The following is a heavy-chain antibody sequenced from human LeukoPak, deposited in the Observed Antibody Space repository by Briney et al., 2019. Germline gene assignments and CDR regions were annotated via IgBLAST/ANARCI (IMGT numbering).Heavy chain of an antibody. CDR1: GGSFSGYY. CDR2: ISSSGSTI. CDR3: ARDKTSFAFDI. Sequence: LSLTCAVYGGSFSGYYMSWIRQAPGKGLEWVSYISSSGSTIYYADSVKGRFTISRDNAKNSLYLQTNSLRAEDTAVYYCARDKTSFAFDIWGQGTMVTVSS. J-gene: IGHJ3*02. D-gene: IGHD3-16*02. V-gene: IGHV3-11*04.